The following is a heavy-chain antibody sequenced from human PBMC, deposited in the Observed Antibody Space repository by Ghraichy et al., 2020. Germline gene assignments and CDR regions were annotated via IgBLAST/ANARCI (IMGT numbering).Heavy chain of an antibody. D-gene: IGHD2-2*01. J-gene: IGHJ6*03. V-gene: IGHV1-69*13. CDR2: IIPIFGTA. CDR1: GGTFSSYA. Sequence: SVKVSCKASGGTFSSYAISWVRQAPGQGLEWMGGIIPIFGTANYAQKFQGRVTITADESTSTAYMELSSLRSEDTAVYYCARERVVVETPDYYYYYYMDVWGKGTTVTVSS. CDR3: ARERVVVETPDYYYYYYMDV.